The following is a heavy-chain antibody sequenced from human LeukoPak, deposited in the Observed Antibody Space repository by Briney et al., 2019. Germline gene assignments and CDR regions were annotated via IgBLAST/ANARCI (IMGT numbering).Heavy chain of an antibody. CDR2: IQPGDSEI. Sequence: GESLKISCSASGYGFSAYWIGWVRQVPGKGLEWMGVIQPGDSEIIYGPSFEGRVTFSADKSINTAYMHWRSLKASDTAMYYCARQGHYDSYGFYYMDVWGEGTTVIVSS. D-gene: IGHD3-16*01. CDR1: GYGFSAYW. V-gene: IGHV5-51*01. CDR3: ARQGHYDSYGFYYMDV. J-gene: IGHJ6*03.